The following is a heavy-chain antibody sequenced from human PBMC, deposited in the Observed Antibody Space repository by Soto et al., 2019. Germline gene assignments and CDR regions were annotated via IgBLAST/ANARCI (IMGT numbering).Heavy chain of an antibody. CDR2: ISSSGSTI. CDR3: ARDRDDYIWGIIDY. J-gene: IGHJ4*02. CDR1: GFTFSDYY. V-gene: IGHV3-11*01. D-gene: IGHD3-16*01. Sequence: GGSLRLSCAASGFTFSDYYMSWIRQAPGKGLEWVSYISSSGSTIYYADSVKGRFTISRDNAKSSLYLQMNSLRAEDTAVYYCARDRDDYIWGIIDYWGQGTLVTVSS.